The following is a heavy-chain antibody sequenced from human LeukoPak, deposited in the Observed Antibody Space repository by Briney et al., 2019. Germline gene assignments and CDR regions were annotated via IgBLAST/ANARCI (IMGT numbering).Heavy chain of an antibody. CDR3: ARSGGYGALIDY. CDR2: IYYSGST. CDR1: GGSISSGGYY. J-gene: IGHJ4*02. D-gene: IGHD3-16*01. Sequence: SETLSLTRTVSGGSISSGGYYWSWIRQHPGKGLEWIGYIYYSGSTYYNPSLKSRVTISVDTSKNQFSLKLSSVNAADTAVYYCARSGGYGALIDYWGQGTLVTVSS. V-gene: IGHV4-31*03.